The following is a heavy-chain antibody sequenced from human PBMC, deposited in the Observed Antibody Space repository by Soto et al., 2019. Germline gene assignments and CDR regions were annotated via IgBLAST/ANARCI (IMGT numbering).Heavy chain of an antibody. D-gene: IGHD3-10*01. V-gene: IGHV4-4*02. CDR1: GGSISSSNW. Sequence: SETLSLTCAVSGGSISSSNWWSGVRQPPGKGLEWIGEIYHSGSTNYNPSLKSRVTISVDKSKNQFSLKLSSVTDADTAVYYCARVYGSGSYYARVNGMDVWGQGTTVTVSS. CDR2: IYHSGST. J-gene: IGHJ6*02. CDR3: ARVYGSGSYYARVNGMDV.